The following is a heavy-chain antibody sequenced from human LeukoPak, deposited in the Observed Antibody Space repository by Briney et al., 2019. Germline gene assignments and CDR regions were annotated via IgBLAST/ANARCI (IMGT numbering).Heavy chain of an antibody. CDR2: ISSSNSFI. J-gene: IGHJ4*02. V-gene: IGHV3-21*01. CDR1: GXSFTTYS. Sequence: PGGSLRLSCAASGXSFTTYSMNWVRQAPGKGLEWVSSISSSNSFIYYADSVKGRFTISRDNAKNSLYLQMNSLRAEDTAVYYCARDGGWLQYIDYWGQGTLVTVSS. CDR3: ARDGGWLQYIDY. D-gene: IGHD5-24*01.